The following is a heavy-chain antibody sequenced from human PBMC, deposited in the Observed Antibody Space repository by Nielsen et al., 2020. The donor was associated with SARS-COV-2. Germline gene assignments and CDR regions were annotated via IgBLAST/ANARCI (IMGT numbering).Heavy chain of an antibody. CDR3: ARVVVVVAVTNYYYGMDV. D-gene: IGHD2-15*01. V-gene: IGHV1-2*06. CDR2: INPNSGGT. Sequence: WVRQAPGQGLEWMGRINPNSGGTNYAQKFQGRVTMTRDTSISTAYMELSRLRSDDTAVYYCARVVVVVAVTNYYYGMDVWGQGTTVTVSS. J-gene: IGHJ6*02.